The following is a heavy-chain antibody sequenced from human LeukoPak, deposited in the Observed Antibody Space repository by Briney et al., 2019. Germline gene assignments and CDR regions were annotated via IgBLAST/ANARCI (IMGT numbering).Heavy chain of an antibody. Sequence: ASVTVSCTASGYTFTSFGISWVRQAPGQGLEWMGWVSIYNGDTMYAQNFQGRVTMTTDTSTSTAYMELKSLTSDDTAVYYCARDKAAAVYYFDYWGQGTLVTVSS. D-gene: IGHD6-13*01. J-gene: IGHJ4*02. CDR1: GYTFTSFG. V-gene: IGHV1-18*01. CDR2: VSIYNGDT. CDR3: ARDKAAAVYYFDY.